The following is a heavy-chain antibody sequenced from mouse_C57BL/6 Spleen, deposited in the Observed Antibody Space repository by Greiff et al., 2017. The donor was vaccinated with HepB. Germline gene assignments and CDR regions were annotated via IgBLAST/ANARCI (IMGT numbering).Heavy chain of an antibody. D-gene: IGHD4-1*01. CDR3: ARDAAGTGYFDV. CDR1: GFTFSDFY. V-gene: IGHV7-1*01. Sequence: EVMLVDSGGGLVQSGRSLRLSCATSGFTFSDFYMEWVRQAPGKGLEWIAASRNKANDYTTEYSASVKGRFIVSRDTSQSILYLQMNALRAEDTAIYYCARDAAGTGYFDVWGTGTTVTVSS. CDR2: SRNKANDYTT. J-gene: IGHJ1*03.